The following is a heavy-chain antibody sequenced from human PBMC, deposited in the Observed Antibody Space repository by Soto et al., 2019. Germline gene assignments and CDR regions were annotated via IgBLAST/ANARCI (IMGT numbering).Heavy chain of an antibody. CDR1: GGTFSSYA. V-gene: IGHV1-69*01. CDR3: ARSQGSSTSLEIYYYYYYGMDV. CDR2: INPIPGTA. Sequence: QVQLVQSGAEVKKPGSSVKVSCKASGGTFSSYAISWVRQAPGQGLEWMGGINPIPGTANYAQKFQGRVTITADEFTSTAYMELRSLRCADTAVYYCARSQGSSTSLEIYYYYYYGMDVWGQGTTVTVSS. D-gene: IGHD2-2*01. J-gene: IGHJ6*02.